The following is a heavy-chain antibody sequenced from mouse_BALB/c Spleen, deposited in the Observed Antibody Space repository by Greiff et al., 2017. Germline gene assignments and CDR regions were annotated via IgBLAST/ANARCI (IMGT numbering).Heavy chain of an antibody. Sequence: EVQLVESGGGLVQPGGSLKLSCAASGFTFSSYGMSWVRQTPDKRLELVATINSNGGSTYYPDSVKGRFTISRDNAKNTLYLQMSSLKSEDTAMYYCARDQIYDGYLYAMDYWGQGTSVTVSS. CDR3: ARDQIYDGYLYAMDY. CDR1: GFTFSSYG. J-gene: IGHJ4*01. V-gene: IGHV5-6-3*01. D-gene: IGHD2-3*01. CDR2: INSNGGST.